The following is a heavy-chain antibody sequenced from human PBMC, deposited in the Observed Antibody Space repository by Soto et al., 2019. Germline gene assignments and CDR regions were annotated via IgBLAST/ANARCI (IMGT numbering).Heavy chain of an antibody. CDR1: GFTFSNYA. V-gene: IGHV3-23*01. J-gene: IGHJ4*02. Sequence: EVQLLESGGGLVQPGRSLRLSCAASGFTFSNYAMSWVRQAPGQGLDWVSAISGSGGTTYYADSVKGRFTLSRDNSKNPLFMQMNSLRAEDAAVYYCAKFFVETGSNSGWPWSFHYWGQGTLVTVSS. D-gene: IGHD6-25*01. CDR3: AKFFVETGSNSGWPWSFHY. CDR2: ISGSGGTT.